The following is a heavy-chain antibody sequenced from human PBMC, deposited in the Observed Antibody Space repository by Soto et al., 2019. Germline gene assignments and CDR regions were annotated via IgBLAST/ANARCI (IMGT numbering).Heavy chain of an antibody. V-gene: IGHV4-39*01. D-gene: IGHD2-2*01. J-gene: IGHJ6*02. CDR2: IYYSGST. CDR3: ARHVPDCSSTSCYVYYYGMDV. CDR1: GGSISSSSYY. Sequence: QLQLQESGPGLVKPSETLSLTCTVSGGSISSSSYYWGWIRQPPGKGLEWIGSIYYSGSTYYNPSLKSRVTISVDTSKNQFSLKLSSVTAADTAVYYCARHVPDCSSTSCYVYYYGMDVWGQGTTVTVSS.